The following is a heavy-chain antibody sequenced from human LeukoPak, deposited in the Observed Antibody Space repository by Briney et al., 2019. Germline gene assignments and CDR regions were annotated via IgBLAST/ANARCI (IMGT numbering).Heavy chain of an antibody. J-gene: IGHJ4*02. CDR2: ISSSGSTI. Sequence: PGGSLRLSCAASGFTFSSYEMNWVRQAPGKGLEWVSYISSSGSTIYYADSVKGRFTISRDNAKNSLYLQMSSLRAEDTAVYYCARGPHRIAAAGSFDYWGQGTLVTVSS. V-gene: IGHV3-48*03. CDR3: ARGPHRIAAAGSFDY. D-gene: IGHD6-13*01. CDR1: GFTFSSYE.